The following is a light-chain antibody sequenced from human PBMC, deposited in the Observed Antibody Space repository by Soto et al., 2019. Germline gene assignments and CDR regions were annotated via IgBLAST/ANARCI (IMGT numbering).Light chain of an antibody. Sequence: QSALTQPASVSGSPGQSITISCTGTSSDVGGYKNVSWYQQHPGKAPKLLISEVSNRPSGVSNRFSGSKSGNTASLTISGLQAEDEADYYCSSYTSSSTYVFGAGTKLTVL. J-gene: IGLJ1*01. CDR1: SSDVGGYKN. CDR2: EVS. V-gene: IGLV2-14*01. CDR3: SSYTSSSTYV.